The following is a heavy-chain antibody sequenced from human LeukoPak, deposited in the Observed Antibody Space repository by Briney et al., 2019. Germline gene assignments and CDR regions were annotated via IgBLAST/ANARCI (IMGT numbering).Heavy chain of an antibody. Sequence: GGSLRLSCAASGFRFNTYWMSWVRQAPGKGLEWVANIKQDGNEKYYADSVKGRFTISRDNGKHSLDLQMNSLRADDTAVYYCARDTLGEGEDANYAVYYIDYWGQGTVVTVSS. J-gene: IGHJ4*02. V-gene: IGHV3-7*01. CDR1: GFRFNTYW. D-gene: IGHD3-10*01. CDR3: ARDTLGEGEDANYAVYYIDY. CDR2: IKQDGNEK.